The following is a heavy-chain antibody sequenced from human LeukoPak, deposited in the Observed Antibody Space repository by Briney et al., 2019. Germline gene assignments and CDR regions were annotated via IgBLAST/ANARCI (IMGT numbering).Heavy chain of an antibody. CDR3: AKDVFYYYDSSGPGEDAFDI. V-gene: IGHV3-23*01. D-gene: IGHD3-22*01. J-gene: IGHJ3*02. Sequence: GGSLRLSCAASGFTFSSYAMSWVRQAPGKGLEWVSAISGSGGSTYYADSVKGRFTISRDNSKNTLYLQMNSLRAEDTAVYYCAKDVFYYYDSSGPGEDAFDIRGQGTMVTVSS. CDR2: ISGSGGST. CDR1: GFTFSSYA.